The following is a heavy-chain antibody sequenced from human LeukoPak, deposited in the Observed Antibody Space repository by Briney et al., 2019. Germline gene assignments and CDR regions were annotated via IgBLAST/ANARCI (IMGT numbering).Heavy chain of an antibody. J-gene: IGHJ4*02. V-gene: IGHV5-51*01. CDR3: ARALPDNYNGWYYFDN. CDR1: GYSFTNYW. Sequence: GESLKISCKGFGYSFTNYWIGWVRQMPGKGPEWMGIIYPADSDIRYSPSFQGQVTVSADKSTSIAYLQWSSLKASDTAMYYCARALPDNYNGWYYFDNWGQGTLVTVSS. CDR2: IYPADSDI. D-gene: IGHD6-19*01.